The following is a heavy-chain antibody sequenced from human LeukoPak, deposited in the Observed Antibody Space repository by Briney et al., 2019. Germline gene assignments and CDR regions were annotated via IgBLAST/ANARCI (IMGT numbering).Heavy chain of an antibody. CDR1: GFPFSSYA. V-gene: IGHV3-23*01. D-gene: IGHD3-10*01. CDR3: AKRNTMVRGGPCFDY. CDR2: IFGSGDTT. Sequence: GSLRLSCAASGFPFSSYAMNWVRQAPGKGLEWVSIIFGSGDTTYYADSVKGRFTVSRDNSKNMLYLQMNNLRPEDTAIYYCAKRNTMVRGGPCFDYWGQGLLVTVSS. J-gene: IGHJ4*02.